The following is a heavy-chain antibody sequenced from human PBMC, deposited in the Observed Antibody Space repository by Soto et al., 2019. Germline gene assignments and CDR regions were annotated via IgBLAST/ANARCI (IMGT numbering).Heavy chain of an antibody. V-gene: IGHV1-2*02. CDR3: ARGILYTKWLRDHYYYGMDV. Sequence: ASVKVSCKASGYTFTGYYVHWVRQAPGHGLEWLGWIHLNSGGTNYAQSFQGRVTMTRDTSISTAYMELSRLRSDDTAVYYCARGILYTKWLRDHYYYGMDVWGQGTTVTVSS. CDR1: GYTFTGYY. CDR2: IHLNSGGT. D-gene: IGHD5-12*01. J-gene: IGHJ6*02.